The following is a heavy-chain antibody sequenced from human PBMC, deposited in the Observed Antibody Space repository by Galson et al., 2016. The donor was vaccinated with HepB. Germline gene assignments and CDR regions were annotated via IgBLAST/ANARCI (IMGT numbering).Heavy chain of an antibody. CDR3: RYGMDV. J-gene: IGHJ6*02. Sequence: SLRLSCAASGFTFSNAWMSWVRQAPGKGLEWVGRIKSKTDGGTTDYAAPVKGRFSISRDDPKNTLYLQMNSLKTEDTAAYYCRYGMDVWGQGTTVTVSS. V-gene: IGHV3-15*01. CDR2: IKSKTDGGTT. CDR1: GFTFSNAW.